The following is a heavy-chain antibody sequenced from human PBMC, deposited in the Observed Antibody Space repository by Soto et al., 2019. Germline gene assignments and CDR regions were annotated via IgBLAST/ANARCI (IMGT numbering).Heavy chain of an antibody. Sequence: SVKVSCKASGGTFSSYAISWVRQAPRQGLEWMGGIIPIFGTANYAQKFQGRVTITADESTSTAYMELSSLRSEDTAVYYCARDPGPYGSGSPTDYWGQGTLVTVSS. J-gene: IGHJ4*02. CDR1: GGTFSSYA. V-gene: IGHV1-69*13. CDR3: ARDPGPYGSGSPTDY. D-gene: IGHD3-10*01. CDR2: IIPIFGTA.